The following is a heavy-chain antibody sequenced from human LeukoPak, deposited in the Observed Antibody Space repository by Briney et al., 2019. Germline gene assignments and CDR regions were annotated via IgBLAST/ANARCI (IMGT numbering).Heavy chain of an antibody. V-gene: IGHV4-4*07. CDR1: GGSISSYY. J-gene: IGHJ3*02. Sequence: SETLSLTCTVSGGSISSYYWSWIRQPAGKGLEWIGRIYTSGSTNYNPSLKSRVTMSVDTSKNQFSLKLSSVTAADTAVYYCARDTWAKLGYCSGGSCLDAFDIWGQGTMVTVSS. CDR3: ARDTWAKLGYCSGGSCLDAFDI. D-gene: IGHD2-15*01. CDR2: IYTSGST.